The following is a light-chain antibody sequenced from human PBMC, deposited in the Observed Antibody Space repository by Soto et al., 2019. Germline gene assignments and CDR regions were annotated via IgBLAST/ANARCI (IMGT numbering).Light chain of an antibody. CDR3: QQYEDLPLT. CDR1: QDINNF. CDR2: DAS. J-gene: IGKJ1*01. Sequence: DIQMTQSPSSLSASVGDSVTISCQASQDINNFLNWYQQKPGKPPKLLIYDASTLEKGVPSRFSGAGSGADFSVPISNLQPEDSATYYCQQYEDLPLTFGQGTKVEIK. V-gene: IGKV1-33*01.